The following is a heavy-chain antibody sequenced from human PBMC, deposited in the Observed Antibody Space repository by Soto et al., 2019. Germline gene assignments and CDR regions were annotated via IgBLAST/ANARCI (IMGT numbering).Heavy chain of an antibody. CDR3: TTTYYYDSSGYYYGNYYGRDV. CDR1: GFTFSNAW. V-gene: IGHV3-15*01. D-gene: IGHD3-22*01. Sequence: PGGSLRLSCAASGFTFSNAWMSWVRQAPGKGLEWVGRIKSKTDGGTTDYAAPVKGRFTISRDDSKNTLYLQMNSLKTEDTAVYYCTTTYYYDSSGYYYGNYYGRDVWGQGTTFTSP. J-gene: IGHJ6*02. CDR2: IKSKTDGGTT.